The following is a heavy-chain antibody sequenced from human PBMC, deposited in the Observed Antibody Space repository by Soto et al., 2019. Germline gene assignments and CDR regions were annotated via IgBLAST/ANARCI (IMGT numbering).Heavy chain of an antibody. CDR3: AGPRTTEGAFDI. CDR2: IYSGGST. D-gene: IGHD1-1*01. CDR1: GFTVSSNY. V-gene: IGHV3-66*04. Sequence: GGSLRLSCAASGFTVSSNYMSWVRQAPGKGLEWVSVIYSGGSTYYATFLKARFTISRDNSKNTLYLQMNSLRAEDTAVYYCAGPRTTEGAFDIWGQGTMVTVSS. J-gene: IGHJ3*02.